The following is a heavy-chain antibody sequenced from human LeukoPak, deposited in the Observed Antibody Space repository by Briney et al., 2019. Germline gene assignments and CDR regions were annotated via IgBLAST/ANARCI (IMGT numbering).Heavy chain of an antibody. CDR2: TVLGSGDT. D-gene: IGHD6-13*01. Sequence: GASVKVSCKASGLTFSTSAMQWARQTRGQGLEWIGWTVLGSGDTNYAQSLKERVTITRDMSTSTAYMELSSLRSEDTAMYYCAAGFSNHGYIYWGQGTLVTVSS. V-gene: IGHV1-58*02. CDR1: GLTFSTSA. J-gene: IGHJ4*02. CDR3: AAGFSNHGYIY.